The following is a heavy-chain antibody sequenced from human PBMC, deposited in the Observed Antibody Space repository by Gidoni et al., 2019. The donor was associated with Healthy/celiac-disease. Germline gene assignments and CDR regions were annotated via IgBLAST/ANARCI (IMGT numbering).Heavy chain of an antibody. J-gene: IGHJ4*02. Sequence: QLQLQESGPGLVKPSETLSLTCTVPGGSISSSSYYWGWIRQPPGKGLEWIGGIYYSGSTYYTPSLKIRFTISVDTSKTQFSLKLSSVTAAATAVYSCARHTRVVVPTFAYWGQGTLVTVSS. CDR3: ARHTRVVVPTFAY. CDR2: IYYSGST. CDR1: GGSISSSSYY. V-gene: IGHV4-39*01. D-gene: IGHD2-15*01.